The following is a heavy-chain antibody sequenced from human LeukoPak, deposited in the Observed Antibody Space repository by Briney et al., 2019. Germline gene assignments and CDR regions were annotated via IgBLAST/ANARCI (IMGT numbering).Heavy chain of an antibody. CDR3: AAATHFTFGGVIVMAPQGFGY. CDR2: IYYSGST. D-gene: IGHD3-16*02. CDR1: GGSISSGGYY. J-gene: IGHJ4*02. V-gene: IGHV4-31*03. Sequence: PSETLSLTCTVSGGSISSGGYYWSWIRQHPGKGLEWIGYIYYSGSTYYNPSLKSRVTISVDTSKNQFSLKLSSVTAADTAVYYCAAATHFTFGGVIVMAPQGFGYWGQGTLVTVSS.